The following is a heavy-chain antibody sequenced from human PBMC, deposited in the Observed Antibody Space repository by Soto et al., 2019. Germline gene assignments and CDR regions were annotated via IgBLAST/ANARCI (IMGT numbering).Heavy chain of an antibody. V-gene: IGHV3-30*18. CDR2: ISYEGSNK. D-gene: IGHD1-26*01. CDR3: AKDSSEWELLGYFDY. CDR1: GVTFSSYG. J-gene: IGHJ4*02. Sequence: GGSLRLSWAASGVTFSSYGMHWVRQAPGKGLQWGAVISYEGSNKCYADSVTGRFTISGDNSKNTLYLHMNSLRAEDTAVYYCAKDSSEWELLGYFDYWGQGTLVTVSS.